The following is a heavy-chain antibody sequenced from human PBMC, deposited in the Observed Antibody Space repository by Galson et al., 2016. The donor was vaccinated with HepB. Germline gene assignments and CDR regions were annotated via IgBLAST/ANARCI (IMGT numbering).Heavy chain of an antibody. Sequence: SLRLSCAAAGFSFSNYGMRWVRQAPGKGLEWVAVMSYAGSKDSYADSVMGRFTISRDNSKNTLYLQMNSLRAEDTAVYYCAKDRRLLWFGEFNYYMDVWGKGTTVTVSS. V-gene: IGHV3-30*18. J-gene: IGHJ6*03. CDR1: GFSFSNYG. D-gene: IGHD3-10*01. CDR2: MSYAGSKD. CDR3: AKDRRLLWFGEFNYYMDV.